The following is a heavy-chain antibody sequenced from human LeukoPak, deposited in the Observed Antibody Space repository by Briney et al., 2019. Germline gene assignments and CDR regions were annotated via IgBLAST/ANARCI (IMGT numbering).Heavy chain of an antibody. V-gene: IGHV4-4*07. CDR1: VGSITNCC. CDR2: MSSTGNT. CDR3: ARVPPSYSDSSKIYYYYYVDV. J-gene: IGHJ6*03. Sequence: SETLSLTCTVSVGSITNCCWGWIRQPAGRGRDWIGRMSSTGNTAYSPSLQSRVTMSVDTSKNQFSLKLNSVTAADTAVYYCARVPPSYSDSSKIYYYYYVDVWGKGTPVTVSS. D-gene: IGHD1-26*01.